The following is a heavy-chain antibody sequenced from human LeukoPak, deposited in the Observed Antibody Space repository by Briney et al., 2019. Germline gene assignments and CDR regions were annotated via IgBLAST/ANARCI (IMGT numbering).Heavy chain of an antibody. J-gene: IGHJ4*02. CDR3: ARGADIVVVVAAHFDY. V-gene: IGHV3-30-3*01. CDR1: GFTFSGYP. Sequence: GGSLRLSCAASGFTFSGYPIHWVRQAPGKGLEWVAVISYDGSNKYYADSVKCRFTISRDNSKNTLYLQMNSLRAEDTAVYYCARGADIVVVVAAHFDYWGQGTLVTVSS. CDR2: ISYDGSNK. D-gene: IGHD2-15*01.